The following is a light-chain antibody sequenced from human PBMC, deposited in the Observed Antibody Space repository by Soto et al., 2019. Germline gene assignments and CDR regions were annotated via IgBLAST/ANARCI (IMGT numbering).Light chain of an antibody. CDR3: QQYGSSPQT. J-gene: IGKJ2*01. CDR1: QSVSSSY. V-gene: IGKV3-20*01. Sequence: EIVLTQSPGPLSLSPGERATLSCRASQSVSSSYLAWYQQKPGQAPRLLINGASSRATGIPDRFSGSGFGTDFTLTISRLEPEDFAVYYCQQYGSSPQTFGQGTKLEIK. CDR2: GAS.